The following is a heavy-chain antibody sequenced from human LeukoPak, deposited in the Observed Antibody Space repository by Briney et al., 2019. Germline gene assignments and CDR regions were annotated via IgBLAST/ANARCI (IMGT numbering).Heavy chain of an antibody. J-gene: IGHJ4*02. V-gene: IGHV4-31*03. CDR3: ARAIPAGPYY. D-gene: IGHD5-24*01. CDR2: IYYSGST. Sequence: SETLSLTCTVSGGSISSGGYYWSWIRQHPGKGLEWIGYIYYSGSTYYNPSLKSRVTISVDTSKNQFSLKLSSVTAADTAVYYCARAIPAGPYYWGQGTLVTVSS. CDR1: GGSISSGGYY.